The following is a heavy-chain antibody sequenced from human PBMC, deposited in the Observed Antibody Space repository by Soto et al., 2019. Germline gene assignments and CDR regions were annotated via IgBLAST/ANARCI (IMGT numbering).Heavy chain of an antibody. CDR2: ISTDGSGT. Sequence: GGSLRLSCAASGFTFSSDWMHWVRQAPGKGLEWVSRISTDGSGTNYADSVKGRFTISRDNSKNTLYLRMNTLTADDTAVYYCAKDPMVRDCSGGTCYFDYWGQGTLVTVS. D-gene: IGHD2-15*01. CDR1: GFTFSSDW. J-gene: IGHJ4*02. CDR3: AKDPMVRDCSGGTCYFDY. V-gene: IGHV3-74*01.